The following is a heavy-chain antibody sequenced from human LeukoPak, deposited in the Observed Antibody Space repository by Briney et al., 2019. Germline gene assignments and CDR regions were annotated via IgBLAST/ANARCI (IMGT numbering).Heavy chain of an antibody. D-gene: IGHD2-21*01. CDR3: AKGHLSILFPFDN. Sequence: GGSLRLSCAASEFTFSSYAMSWVRQAPRKGLEWVSGISNSGGDTYYVGSVKGRFTISRDNSKNMLYLQVNSLRADDTAVYYCAKGHLSILFPFDNWGQGTLVTVSS. J-gene: IGHJ4*02. CDR2: ISNSGGDT. V-gene: IGHV3-23*01. CDR1: EFTFSSYA.